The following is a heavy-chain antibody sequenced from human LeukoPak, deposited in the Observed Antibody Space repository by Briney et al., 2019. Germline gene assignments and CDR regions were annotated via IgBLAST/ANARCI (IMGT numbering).Heavy chain of an antibody. CDR2: ISGSGGST. Sequence: RGSLRPSCAASGFTSTSYAMSWVRQAPGKGLEWVSAISGSGGSTYYADSVKGRFTISRDNSTHTLYLQMNSLRAEDTAVYYCAKGGRYCSSTSCYASIDYWGQGTLVTVSS. CDR3: AKGGRYCSSTSCYASIDY. J-gene: IGHJ4*02. CDR1: GFTSTSYA. V-gene: IGHV3-23*01. D-gene: IGHD2-2*01.